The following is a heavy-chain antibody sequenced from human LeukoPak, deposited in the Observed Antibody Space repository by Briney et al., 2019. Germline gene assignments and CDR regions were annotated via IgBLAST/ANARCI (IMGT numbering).Heavy chain of an antibody. V-gene: IGHV4-61*02. CDR2: IYTSGST. J-gene: IGHJ5*02. CDR3: ARDWGFQWPDP. Sequence: SQTLSLTCTVSGGSINSGSYYWSWIRQPAGKGLEWIGRIYTSGSTNYNPSLESRLTISADTSKNQFSLKVRSVTAADTAVYYCARDWGFQWPDPWGQGTLVTVSS. CDR1: GGSINSGSYY. D-gene: IGHD6-19*01.